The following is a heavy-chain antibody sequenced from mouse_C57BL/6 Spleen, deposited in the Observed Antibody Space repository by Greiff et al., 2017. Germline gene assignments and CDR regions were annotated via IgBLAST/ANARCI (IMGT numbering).Heavy chain of an antibody. J-gene: IGHJ2*01. CDR3: ARDSGYSNYEDYFDY. V-gene: IGHV5-4*01. CDR1: GFTFSSYA. Sequence: DVMLVESGGGLVKPGGSLKLSCAASGFTFSSYAMSWVRQTPEKRLEWVATISDGGSYTYYPDNVKGRFTISRDNAKNNLYLQMSHLKSEDTAMYYCARDSGYSNYEDYFDYWGQGTTLTVSS. D-gene: IGHD2-5*01. CDR2: ISDGGSYT.